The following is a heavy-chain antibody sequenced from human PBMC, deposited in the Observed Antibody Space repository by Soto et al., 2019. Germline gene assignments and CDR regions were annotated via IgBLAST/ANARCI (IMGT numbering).Heavy chain of an antibody. CDR2: ISGSGGST. J-gene: IGHJ4*02. CDR3: AKDSVDIVATAYFDY. Sequence: GGSLRLSCAASGFTFSSYAMSWVRQAPGKGLEWVSAISGSGGSTYYADSVKGRFTISRDNSKNTLYLQMNSLRAEDTAVYYCAKDSVDIVATAYFDYWGQGTLVTVSS. CDR1: GFTFSSYA. D-gene: IGHD5-12*01. V-gene: IGHV3-23*01.